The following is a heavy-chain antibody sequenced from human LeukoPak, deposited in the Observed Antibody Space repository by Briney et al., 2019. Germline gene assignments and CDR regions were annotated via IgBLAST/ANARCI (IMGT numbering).Heavy chain of an antibody. CDR2: IIPILGIA. V-gene: IGHV1-69*04. CDR3: ARGAAAGTWPFDP. CDR1: GGTFSSYA. Sequence: GSSVKVSCKASGGTFSSYAISWVRQAPGQGLEWMGRIIPILGIANYAQKFQGRVTITADKSASTAYMELRSLRSDDTAVYYCARGAAAGTWPFDPWGQGTLVTVSS. J-gene: IGHJ5*02. D-gene: IGHD6-13*01.